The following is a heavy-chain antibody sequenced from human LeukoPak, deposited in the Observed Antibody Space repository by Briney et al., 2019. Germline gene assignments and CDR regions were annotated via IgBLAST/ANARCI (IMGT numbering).Heavy chain of an antibody. CDR1: GFTFSTYA. D-gene: IGHD6-13*01. Sequence: GGSLRLSCAASGFTFSTYAMSWVRQAPGKGLEWVSGISGSDRSTYYADSVKGRFTISRDNSKNTLYLQMNSLRAEDTAVYYCAKDRDWFGSSWHHFDYWGQGTLVTVSS. J-gene: IGHJ4*02. CDR2: ISGSDRST. V-gene: IGHV3-23*01. CDR3: AKDRDWFGSSWHHFDY.